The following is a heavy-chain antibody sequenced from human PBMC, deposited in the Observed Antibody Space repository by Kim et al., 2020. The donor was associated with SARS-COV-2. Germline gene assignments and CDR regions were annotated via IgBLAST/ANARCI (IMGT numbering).Heavy chain of an antibody. CDR3: ARPAGGSYYSPFDY. Sequence: VDSVKGRFTISRDTSKNTLNLQMNSLRAEDTAVYYCARPAGGSYYSPFDYWGQGTLVTVSS. V-gene: IGHV3-30*01. D-gene: IGHD1-26*01. J-gene: IGHJ4*02.